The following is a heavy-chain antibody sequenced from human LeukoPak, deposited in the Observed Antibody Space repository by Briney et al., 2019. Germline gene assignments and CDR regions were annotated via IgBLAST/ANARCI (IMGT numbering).Heavy chain of an antibody. Sequence: ASVKVSCKASGYTFIDYYIHWVRQAPGQGLEWMGWINPNSGAPNYAQKFQGGVTMTRDTSISTVYMELSSLRSDDTAVYYCAREYCSTTRCYMADYWGQGTLVTVSS. CDR1: GYTFIDYY. D-gene: IGHD2-2*01. CDR2: INPNSGAP. J-gene: IGHJ4*02. V-gene: IGHV1-2*02. CDR3: AREYCSTTRCYMADY.